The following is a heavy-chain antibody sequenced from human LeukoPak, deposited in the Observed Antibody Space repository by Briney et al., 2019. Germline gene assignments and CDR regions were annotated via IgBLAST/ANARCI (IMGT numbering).Heavy chain of an antibody. D-gene: IGHD5-18*01. CDR2: INSDGSST. CDR3: ASGYSYGYFGY. V-gene: IGHV3-74*01. CDR1: GFTFSSYW. Sequence: AGGSLRLSCAASGFTFSSYWMHWVRQAPEKGLVWVSRINSDGSSTSYADSVKGRFTISRDNAKNTLYLQMNSLRAEDTAVYYCASGYSYGYFGYWGQGTLVTVPS. J-gene: IGHJ4*02.